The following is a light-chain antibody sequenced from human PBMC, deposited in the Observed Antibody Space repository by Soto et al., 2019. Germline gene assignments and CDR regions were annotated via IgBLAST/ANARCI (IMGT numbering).Light chain of an antibody. CDR3: SAYAGSSTWV. CDR1: SSDVGGYSY. J-gene: IGLJ2*01. CDR2: EVY. Sequence: QSAPTQPPSASGSTRQSVTFSCTRTSSDVGGYSYVSWYQQYPGKAPKLMIYEVYKRHSGVPDRFSGSKSGNTASLTVSGLQPEDEADYYCSAYAGSSTWVFGGGTKLTVL. V-gene: IGLV2-8*01.